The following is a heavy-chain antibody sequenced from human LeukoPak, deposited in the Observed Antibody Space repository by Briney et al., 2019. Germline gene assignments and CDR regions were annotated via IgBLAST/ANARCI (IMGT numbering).Heavy chain of an antibody. CDR1: GGSISSYY. CDR2: IYTSGST. V-gene: IGHV4-4*07. Sequence: SETLSLTCTVSGGSISSYYWSWIRQPAGKGLEWIGRIYTSGSTNYNPSLKCRVTMSVDTSKNQFSLKLSSVTAADTAVYYCAREPPVYYYYMDVWDKGTTVTVSS. J-gene: IGHJ6*03. CDR3: AREPPVYYYYMDV.